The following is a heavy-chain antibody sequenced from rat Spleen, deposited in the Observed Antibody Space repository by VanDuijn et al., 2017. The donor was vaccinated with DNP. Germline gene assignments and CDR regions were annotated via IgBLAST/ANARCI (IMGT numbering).Heavy chain of an antibody. V-gene: IGHV5S23*01. CDR2: INTSGGNT. J-gene: IGHJ2*01. CDR3: TTRGDFDY. CDR1: GFTFSDYN. Sequence: EVQLVESGGGLVQSGRSLKVSCAASGFTFSDYNMAWVRQAPKKGLEWVATINTSGGNTYYQDSVKGRFTISRDNAKNTLYLQMDSLRSEDTATYYCTTRGDFDYWGQGVMVTVSS.